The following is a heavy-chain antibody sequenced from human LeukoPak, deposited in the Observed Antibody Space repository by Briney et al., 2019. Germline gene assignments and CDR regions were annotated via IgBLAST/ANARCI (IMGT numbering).Heavy chain of an antibody. V-gene: IGHV3-33*01. CDR3: ARALYSGRWYGMDV. D-gene: IGHD6-13*01. Sequence: GGSLRLSCAASGFTFSDYGMHWGRQAPGKGLEWVAVIWYDGTDKYYADSVKGRFTISRDNSKNTLYLEMNTLRAEDTAVYYCARALYSGRWYGMDVWGQGTTVTVSS. CDR1: GFTFSDYG. J-gene: IGHJ6*02. CDR2: IWYDGTDK.